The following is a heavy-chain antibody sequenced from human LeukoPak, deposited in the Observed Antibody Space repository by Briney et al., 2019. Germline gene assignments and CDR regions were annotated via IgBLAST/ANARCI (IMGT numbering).Heavy chain of an antibody. D-gene: IGHD3-22*01. Sequence: SETLSLTCTVSGGSMSSYYWSWIRQPPGKGLEWIGSVYYSGSTNYSPSLKSRVTISVDTSKNQFSRALSSVTAADTAMYYCARRGHYYDTNGYYYFDYWGQGTLVTVSS. CDR2: VYYSGST. V-gene: IGHV4-59*01. J-gene: IGHJ4*02. CDR1: GGSMSSYY. CDR3: ARRGHYYDTNGYYYFDY.